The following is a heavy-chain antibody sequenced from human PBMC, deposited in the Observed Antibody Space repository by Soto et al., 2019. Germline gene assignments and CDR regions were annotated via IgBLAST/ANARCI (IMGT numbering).Heavy chain of an antibody. J-gene: IGHJ4*02. CDR2: IYYSGST. CDR3: ARELRLVLSPHYYFDY. V-gene: IGHV4-31*03. Sequence: LSLTCTVSGGSISSGGYYWSWIRQHPGKGLEWIGYIYYSGSTYYNPSLKSRVTISVDTSKNQFSLKLSSVTAADTAVYYCARELRLVLSPHYYFDYWGQGTLVTV. D-gene: IGHD6-19*01. CDR1: GGSISSGGYY.